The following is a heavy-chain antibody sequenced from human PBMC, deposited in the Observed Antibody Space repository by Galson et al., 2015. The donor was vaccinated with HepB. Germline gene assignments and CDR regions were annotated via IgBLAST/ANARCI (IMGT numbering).Heavy chain of an antibody. Sequence: SVKVSCKASGYTFTSYYMHWVRQAPGQGLEWMGIINPSGGSTSYAQKFQGRVTMTRDTSTSTVYMELSSLRSEDTAVYYCARGTAKQWLVPGGWFDPWGQGTLVTVSS. J-gene: IGHJ5*02. D-gene: IGHD6-19*01. CDR1: GYTFTSYY. CDR3: ARGTAKQWLVPGGWFDP. V-gene: IGHV1-46*03. CDR2: INPSGGST.